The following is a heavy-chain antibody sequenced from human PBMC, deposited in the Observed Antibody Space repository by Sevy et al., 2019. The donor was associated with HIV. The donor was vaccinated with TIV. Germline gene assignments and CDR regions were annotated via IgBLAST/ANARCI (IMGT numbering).Heavy chain of an antibody. CDR2: ISSSTSYI. J-gene: IGHJ6*02. D-gene: IGHD5-12*01. CDR3: ARDVASTMGYYDGMDV. Sequence: GGSLRLSCAASGFTVSSNTMNWVRQAPGKGLEWVSSISSSTSYIYYADSVKGRFTLSRDNAKNSLYLQMNSLRVEDTAVYYCARDVASTMGYYDGMDVWGQGTTVTVSS. V-gene: IGHV3-21*01. CDR1: GFTVSSNT.